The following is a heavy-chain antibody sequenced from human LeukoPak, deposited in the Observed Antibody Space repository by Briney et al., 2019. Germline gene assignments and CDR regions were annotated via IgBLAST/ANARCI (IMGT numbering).Heavy chain of an antibody. Sequence: EASVKVSFKASGYTFTSYDINWVRQAPGQGLEWMGWMNPNSTNTGYAQKFQGRVTMTRDTSMSTAYMELSSLRSEDTAVYYCAKGSWRDCSGNGCSYYFDYWGQGTLVTVSS. CDR1: GYTFTSYD. V-gene: IGHV1-8*01. CDR3: AKGSWRDCSGNGCSYYFDY. J-gene: IGHJ4*02. D-gene: IGHD2-15*01. CDR2: MNPNSTNT.